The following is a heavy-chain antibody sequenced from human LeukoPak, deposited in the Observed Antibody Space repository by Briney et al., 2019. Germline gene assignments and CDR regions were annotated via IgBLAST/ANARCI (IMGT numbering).Heavy chain of an antibody. CDR2: INPSGGST. Sequence: GASVKVSCKASGYIFTSYYMHWVRQAPGQGLEWMGIINPSGGSTSYAQKLQGRVTMTRDTSTNTVYTELSSLRSEDTAVYYCARGWGYSWDYWGQGTLVTVSS. CDR3: ARGWGYSWDY. CDR1: GYIFTSYY. V-gene: IGHV1-46*01. D-gene: IGHD5-18*01. J-gene: IGHJ4*02.